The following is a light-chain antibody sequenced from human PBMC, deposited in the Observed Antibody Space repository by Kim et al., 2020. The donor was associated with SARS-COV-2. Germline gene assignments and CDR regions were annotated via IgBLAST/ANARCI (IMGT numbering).Light chain of an antibody. CDR2: HIS. CDR1: SSDVGGYNY. V-gene: IGLV2-14*03. CDR3: SALTTRSTRV. Sequence: GQSITISCTGTSSDVGGYNYVSWNQQHPDKAPKLMIYHISYRPSGVANRFAGSKSGNAASLTISGLQAEHEADYYCSALTTRSTRVFGGGTQLTVL. J-gene: IGLJ3*02.